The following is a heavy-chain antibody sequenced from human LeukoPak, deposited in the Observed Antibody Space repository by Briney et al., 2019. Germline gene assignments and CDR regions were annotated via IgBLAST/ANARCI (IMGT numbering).Heavy chain of an antibody. J-gene: IGHJ5*02. D-gene: IGHD1-26*01. CDR3: ARSLVVGATYPYH. V-gene: IGHV3-48*01. Sequence: PGGSLRLSCAASGFSFSTYEFHWVRHAPGKGLEWVSYISASGQTIYYADSVKGRFTISRDNAKNSLYLQLNSLRAEDTAVYYCARSLVVGATYPYHWGQGTLVTVSS. CDR1: GFSFSTYE. CDR2: ISASGQTI.